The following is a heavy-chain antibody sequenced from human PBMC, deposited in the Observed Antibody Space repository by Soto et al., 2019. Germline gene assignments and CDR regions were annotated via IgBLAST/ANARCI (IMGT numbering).Heavy chain of an antibody. J-gene: IGHJ4*02. CDR2: ISYSGGT. V-gene: IGHV4-4*02. CDR3: ARDWDTSGYFHYFDY. CDR1: GGSISSSNW. Sequence: SETLSLTCAVSGGSISSSNWWSWVRQPPGKGLEWIGYISYSGGTNYNPSLKSRVTISLDMSKNQFSLKLSSVTAADTAVYFCARDWDTSGYFHYFDYWGQGTPVTVSS. D-gene: IGHD3-22*01.